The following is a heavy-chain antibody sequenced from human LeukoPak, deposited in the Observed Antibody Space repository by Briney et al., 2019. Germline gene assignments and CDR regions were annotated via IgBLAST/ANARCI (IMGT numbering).Heavy chain of an antibody. CDR2: INPNSGGT. Sequence: GASVTVSCKASGYTFTGYYMHWVRQAPGQGLEWMGRINPNSGGTNYAQKFQGRVTMTRDTATSTAYMELRRLRSDDTAVYYCARAEQVAGTFYYYYYMDVWGKGTTVTVSS. V-gene: IGHV1-2*06. D-gene: IGHD6-19*01. CDR3: ARAEQVAGTFYYYYYMDV. CDR1: GYTFTGYY. J-gene: IGHJ6*03.